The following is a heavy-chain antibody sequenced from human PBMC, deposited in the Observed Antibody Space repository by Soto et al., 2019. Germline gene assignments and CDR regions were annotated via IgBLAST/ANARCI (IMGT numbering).Heavy chain of an antibody. CDR2: ISSNGGST. D-gene: IGHD6-13*01. V-gene: IGHV3-64*01. Sequence: GGSLRLSCAASGFTFSSYAMHWVRQAPGKGLEYVSAISSNGGSTYYANSVKGRFSISRYNSKNTLYLQMGSLRAEDMAVYYCTSSSWYRNWFDPWGQGTLVTVSS. CDR1: GFTFSSYA. J-gene: IGHJ5*02. CDR3: TSSSWYRNWFDP.